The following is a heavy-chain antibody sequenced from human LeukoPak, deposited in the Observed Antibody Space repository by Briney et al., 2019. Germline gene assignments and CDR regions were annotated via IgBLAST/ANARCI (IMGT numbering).Heavy chain of an antibody. J-gene: IGHJ6*02. CDR2: IRSKANSYAT. Sequence: GGSLRLSCAASGFTFSGSAMHRVRQASGKGLEWVGRIRSKANSYATAYAASVKGRFTISRDDSKNTAYLQMNSLKTEDTAVYYCTMITIGTGMDVWGQGTTVTVSS. V-gene: IGHV3-73*01. CDR1: GFTFSGSA. CDR3: TMITIGTGMDV. D-gene: IGHD3-9*01.